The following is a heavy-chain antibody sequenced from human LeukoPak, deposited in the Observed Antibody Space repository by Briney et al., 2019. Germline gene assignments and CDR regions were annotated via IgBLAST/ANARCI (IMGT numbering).Heavy chain of an antibody. Sequence: SETLSLTCTVSGYSISSGYYWGWIRQPPGKELEWIGRIYHSGSTYYNPSLKSRVTISVDTSKNQFSLKLSSVTAADTAVYYCARVVPGGPHLDYWGQGTLVTVSS. V-gene: IGHV4-38-2*02. D-gene: IGHD1-26*01. CDR3: ARVVPGGPHLDY. CDR1: GYSISSGYY. CDR2: IYHSGST. J-gene: IGHJ4*02.